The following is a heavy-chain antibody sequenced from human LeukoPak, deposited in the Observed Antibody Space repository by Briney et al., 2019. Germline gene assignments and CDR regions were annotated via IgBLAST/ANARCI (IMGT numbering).Heavy chain of an antibody. CDR3: ARDLYLMLGLFDI. Sequence: TSETLSLTCSVSDGSINSGSYYWGWIRQPPGKGLEWIGSIYYAGSTYYNPSLKSRVTISVDTSKKQFSLTVSSVTAADTAVYYCARDLYLMLGLFDIWGQGTMVIVSS. CDR1: DGSINSGSYY. CDR2: IYYAGST. D-gene: IGHD3-16*01. J-gene: IGHJ3*02. V-gene: IGHV4-39*07.